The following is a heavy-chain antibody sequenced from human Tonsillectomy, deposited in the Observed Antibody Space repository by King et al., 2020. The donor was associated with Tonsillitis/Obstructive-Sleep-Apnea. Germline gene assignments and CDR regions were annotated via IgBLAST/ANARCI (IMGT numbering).Heavy chain of an antibody. J-gene: IGHJ4*02. V-gene: IGHV5-51*01. Sequence: EVQLVQSGAEMKKPGESLKISCKVSGYSFTNYWIGWVRQMPGKGLEWMGIIYPSDSDTRYGPSFQGQVTISVDKSISTAYLQWSSLKASDTAMYYCARQWVVQGVIMGFDYWGQGTLVTVSS. D-gene: IGHD3-10*01. CDR1: GYSFTNYW. CDR2: IYPSDSDT. CDR3: ARQWVVQGVIMGFDY.